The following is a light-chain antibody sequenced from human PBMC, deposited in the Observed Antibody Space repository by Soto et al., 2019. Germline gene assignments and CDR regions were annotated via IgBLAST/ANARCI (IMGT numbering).Light chain of an antibody. CDR1: QSVSSN. J-gene: IGKJ1*01. V-gene: IGKV3-15*01. CDR2: GAS. Sequence: EVVMTQSPATLSVSPGERATLSCRASQSVSSNLAWYQQKPGQAPRLLIYGASTRATGIPAKFSASGSGTEFTLTISSLQSEDFAVYYWQQYNDWWTFGQWTKVEIK. CDR3: QQYNDWWT.